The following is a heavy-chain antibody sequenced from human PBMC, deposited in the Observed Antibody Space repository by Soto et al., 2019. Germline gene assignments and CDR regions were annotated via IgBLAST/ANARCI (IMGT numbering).Heavy chain of an antibody. V-gene: IGHV4-31*03. Sequence: SETLSLTCTVSGGSISSGGYYWSWIRQHPGKGLEWIGYIYYSGSTYYNPSLKSRVTISVDTSKNQFSLKLSSVTAADTAVYYCARGLGIAAAGTVTNWFDPWGQGTLVTVSS. J-gene: IGHJ5*02. CDR3: ARGLGIAAAGTVTNWFDP. CDR2: IYYSGST. D-gene: IGHD6-13*01. CDR1: GGSISSGGYY.